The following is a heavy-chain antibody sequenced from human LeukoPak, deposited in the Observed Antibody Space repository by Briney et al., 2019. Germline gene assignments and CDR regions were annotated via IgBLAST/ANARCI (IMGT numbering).Heavy chain of an antibody. CDR1: GFTFSSYW. V-gene: IGHV3-7*01. J-gene: IGHJ6*03. CDR3: ARDGPGYYYYMDV. Sequence: PGGSLRLSCAASGFTFSSYWMSWVRQAPGKGLEWVANIKQDGSEKYYVDSVKGRFTISRDNAKNSLYLQMNSLRAEDTAVYYCARDGPGYYYYMDVRGKGTTVTVSS. CDR2: IKQDGSEK.